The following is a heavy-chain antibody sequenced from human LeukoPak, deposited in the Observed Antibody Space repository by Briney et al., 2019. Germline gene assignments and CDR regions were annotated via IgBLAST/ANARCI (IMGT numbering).Heavy chain of an antibody. J-gene: IGHJ5*02. CDR2: IWYDGSNK. CDR1: GFTFSSYG. CDR3: ARGRYYDFWSGYSESPNWFDP. V-gene: IGHV3-33*01. D-gene: IGHD3-3*01. Sequence: GGSLRLSCAASGFTFSSYGMHWVRQAPGKGLEWVAVIWYDGSNKYYADSGKGRFTISRDNSKNTLYLQMNSLRAEDTAVYYCARGRYYDFWSGYSESPNWFDPWGQGTLVTVSS.